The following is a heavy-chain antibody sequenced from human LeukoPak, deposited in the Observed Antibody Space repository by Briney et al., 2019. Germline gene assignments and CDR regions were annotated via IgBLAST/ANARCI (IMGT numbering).Heavy chain of an antibody. V-gene: IGHV3-48*03. D-gene: IGHD6-19*01. CDR3: ARDSGSSGWYGGFDY. Sequence: GGSLRLSCAASGFTFSAYEMNWVRQAPGKGLEWLSHISSSGKTIFYADSVKGRFTISRDNAKNSLGLHMNSLRGEDTAIYYCARDSGSSGWYGGFDYWGQGNLVTVSS. CDR2: ISSSGKTI. J-gene: IGHJ4*02. CDR1: GFTFSAYE.